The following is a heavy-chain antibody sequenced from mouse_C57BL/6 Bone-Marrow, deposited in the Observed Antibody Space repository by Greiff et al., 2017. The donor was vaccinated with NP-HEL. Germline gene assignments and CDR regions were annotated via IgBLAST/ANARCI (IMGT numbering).Heavy chain of an antibody. V-gene: IGHV1-54*01. D-gene: IGHD2-3*01. J-gene: IGHJ3*01. CDR3: ARHLFYDGYYVWVAY. Sequence: VQLQQSGAELVRPGTSVKVSCKASGYAFTNYLIEWVKQRPGQGLEWIGVINPGSGGTNYNEKFKGKATLTADKSSSTAYMQLSSLTSEDSAVYFCARHLFYDGYYVWVAYWGQGTLVTVSA. CDR2: INPGSGGT. CDR1: GYAFTNYL.